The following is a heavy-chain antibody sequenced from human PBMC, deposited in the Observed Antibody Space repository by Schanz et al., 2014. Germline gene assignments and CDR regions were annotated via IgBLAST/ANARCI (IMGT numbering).Heavy chain of an antibody. V-gene: IGHV3-48*01. J-gene: IGHJ6*02. Sequence: VQLVDSGGGLVQPGGSLRLSCAASGITFSSHSFNWVRQAPGKGLEWISYITYNGGTIYYADSVKGRFTISRDNSKSTLYLQMNSLRAEDTAVYYCAKDGPGGSGSYSADGGMDVWGQGTTVTVSS. CDR1: GITFSSHS. D-gene: IGHD3-10*01. CDR3: AKDGPGGSGSYSADGGMDV. CDR2: ITYNGGTI.